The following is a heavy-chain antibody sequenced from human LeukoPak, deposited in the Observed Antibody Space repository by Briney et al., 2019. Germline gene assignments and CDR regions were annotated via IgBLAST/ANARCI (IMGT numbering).Heavy chain of an antibody. CDR2: IIPIFGTA. D-gene: IGHD3-10*01. CDR3: ARAGRRYYYGSGSYYNWGFDY. CDR1: GGTFSSYA. J-gene: IGHJ4*02. V-gene: IGHV1-69*13. Sequence: SVKVSCKASGGTFSSYAISWVRQAPGQGLEWMGGIIPIFGTANYAQKFQGRVTITADESTSTAYMELSSLRSEDTAVYYCARAGRRYYYGSGSYYNWGFDYWGQGTLVTVSS.